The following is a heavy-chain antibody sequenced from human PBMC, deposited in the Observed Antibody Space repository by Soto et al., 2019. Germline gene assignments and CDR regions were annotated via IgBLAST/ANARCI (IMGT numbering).Heavy chain of an antibody. CDR3: ARGLVIRPYYYHGMDV. Sequence: QVQLQESGPGLVKPSQTLSLTCTVSGGSISSGDYFWSWIRQSPGKGLEWIGYISSIGSTYYNPSLNGRVSVTRDTSKNQFSLKLSSVTTTDTAVYYCARGLVIRPYYYHGMDVWGQGTTVTVSS. J-gene: IGHJ6*02. V-gene: IGHV4-30-4*01. D-gene: IGHD3-9*01. CDR2: ISSIGST. CDR1: GGSISSGDYF.